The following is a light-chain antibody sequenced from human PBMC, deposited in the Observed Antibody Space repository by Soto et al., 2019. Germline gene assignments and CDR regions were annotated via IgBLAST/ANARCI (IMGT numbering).Light chain of an antibody. Sequence: DIQMTQSPSTLSASVGDRVIITCRASQSLGTWLAWYQQKPGTAPVLLIYDVSRLESGVPSRFSGRGSGTEFTLTISSLQPDDFATYYCQQYFSYSLTFGGGTKVEIK. J-gene: IGKJ4*01. V-gene: IGKV1-5*01. CDR3: QQYFSYSLT. CDR2: DVS. CDR1: QSLGTW.